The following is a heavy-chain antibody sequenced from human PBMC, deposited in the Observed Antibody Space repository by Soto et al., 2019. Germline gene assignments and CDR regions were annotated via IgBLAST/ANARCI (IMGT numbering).Heavy chain of an antibody. V-gene: IGHV4-39*01. CDR3: ARSPTGTEYYYGMDV. J-gene: IGHJ6*02. CDR2: IYYSGRT. CDR1: GGSISSSSYY. Sequence: SETLSLTCTVSGGSISSSSYYWGWIRQPPGKGLEWIGSIYYSGRTYYNPSLKSRVTISVDTSKNQFSLKLSSVTAADTAVYYCARSPTGTEYYYGMDVWGQGTTVTVSS. D-gene: IGHD2-8*02.